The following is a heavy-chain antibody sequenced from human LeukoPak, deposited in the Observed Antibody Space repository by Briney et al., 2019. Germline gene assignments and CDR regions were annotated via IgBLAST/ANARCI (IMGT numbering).Heavy chain of an antibody. Sequence: SETLSLTCAVYGGSFSGYYWSWIRQPPGKGLEWIGEINHSGSTNYNPSLKSRVTISVDTSKNQFSLKLSSVTAADTAVYYCASFSSGGRRREYFQHWGQGTLVTVSS. CDR3: ASFSSGGRRREYFQH. D-gene: IGHD6-19*01. J-gene: IGHJ1*01. CDR2: INHSGST. CDR1: GGSFSGYY. V-gene: IGHV4-34*01.